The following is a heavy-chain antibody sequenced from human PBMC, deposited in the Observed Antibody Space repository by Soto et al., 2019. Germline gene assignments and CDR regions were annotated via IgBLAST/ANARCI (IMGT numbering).Heavy chain of an antibody. CDR1: GGTFSSYA. D-gene: IGHD5-12*01. CDR3: ARPDSYSGYGLFDY. V-gene: IGHV1-18*01. Sequence: ASVKVSCKASGGTFSSYAISWVRQAPGQGLEWMGWISANYGNTNYAQKLQGRVTMTTDTSTSTAYMELRSLRSDDTAVYYCARPDSYSGYGLFDYWGQGTLVTVSS. CDR2: ISANYGNT. J-gene: IGHJ4*02.